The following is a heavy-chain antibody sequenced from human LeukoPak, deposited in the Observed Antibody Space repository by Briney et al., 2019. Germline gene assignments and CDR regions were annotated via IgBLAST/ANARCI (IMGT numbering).Heavy chain of an antibody. V-gene: IGHV3-74*01. D-gene: IGHD3-9*01. CDR1: GFTLSSFS. CDR3: VRGADTGYSSDS. J-gene: IGHJ4*02. Sequence: GGSLRPSCAASGFTLSSFSMHWVRQAPGKGLVWVSRINSDGRSTNYADSVKGRFSISRDNAENTLYLQMNSLRVEDTAVYYCVRGADTGYSSDSWGQGTLVTVSS. CDR2: INSDGRST.